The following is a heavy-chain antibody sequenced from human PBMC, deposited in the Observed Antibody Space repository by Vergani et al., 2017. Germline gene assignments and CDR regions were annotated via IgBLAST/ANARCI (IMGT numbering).Heavy chain of an antibody. Sequence: QVQLVQSGAEVTKPGASVKVSCKASGYTFTSYGISWVRQAPGQGLEWMGWISAYNGNTNYAQKLQGRVTMTTDTSTSTAYMELSSLRSEDTAVYYCARDRAFVDIVVVPAARQSNWFDPWGQGTLVTVSS. CDR2: ISAYNGNT. D-gene: IGHD2-2*01. J-gene: IGHJ5*02. CDR1: GYTFTSYG. V-gene: IGHV1-18*01. CDR3: ARDRAFVDIVVVPAARQSNWFDP.